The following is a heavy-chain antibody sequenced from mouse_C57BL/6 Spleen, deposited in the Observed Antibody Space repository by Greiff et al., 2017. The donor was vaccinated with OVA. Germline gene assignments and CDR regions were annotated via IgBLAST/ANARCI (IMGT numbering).Heavy chain of an antibody. J-gene: IGHJ3*01. D-gene: IGHD1-1*01. CDR2: INPNYGTT. V-gene: IGHV1-39*01. CDR1: GYSFTDYN. Sequence: EVKLMESGPELVKPGASVKISCKASGYSFTDYNMNWVKQSNGKSLEWIGVINPNYGTTSYNQKFKGKATLTVDQSSSTAYMQLNSLTSEDSAVYYCARDHYYGSSYPWFAYWGQGTLVTVSA. CDR3: ARDHYYGSSYPWFAY.